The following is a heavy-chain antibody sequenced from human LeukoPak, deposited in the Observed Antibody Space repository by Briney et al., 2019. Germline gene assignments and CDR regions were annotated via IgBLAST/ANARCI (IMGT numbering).Heavy chain of an antibody. Sequence: GASVKVSCKASGYTFTSHDINWVRQATGQGLEWMGWMNPNSGNTGYAQKFQGRVTMTRKTSISTAYMELSSLRSEDTAVYYCARGYCSSTSCYLYYYYMDVWGKGTTVTVSS. CDR3: ARGYCSSTSCYLYYYYMDV. D-gene: IGHD2-2*01. CDR2: MNPNSGNT. CDR1: GYTFTSHD. J-gene: IGHJ6*03. V-gene: IGHV1-8*01.